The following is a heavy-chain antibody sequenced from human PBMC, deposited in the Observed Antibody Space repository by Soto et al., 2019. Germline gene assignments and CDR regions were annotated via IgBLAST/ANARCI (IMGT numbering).Heavy chain of an antibody. J-gene: IGHJ6*02. V-gene: IGHV4-39*01. Sequence: QLQLQESGPGLVKPSETLSLTCTVSGGSISSSSYYWGWIRQPPGKGLEWIGGIYYSGSTYYNPSLKSRVTISVDTSKNQFSLKLSSVPAADTAVYYCARGAVLRYGMDVWGQGTTVTVSS. CDR2: IYYSGST. CDR3: ARGAVLRYGMDV. CDR1: GGSISSSSYY. D-gene: IGHD3-9*01.